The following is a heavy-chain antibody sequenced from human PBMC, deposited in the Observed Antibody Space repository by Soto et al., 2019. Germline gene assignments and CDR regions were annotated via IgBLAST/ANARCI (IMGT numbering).Heavy chain of an antibody. D-gene: IGHD4-17*01. Sequence: SETLSLTCAVSGYSISSGYYWGWIRQPPGKGLEWIGSVYHSGSTYYNPSLKSRVTISVDTSKNQLSLKLSSVTAADTAVYYCARGGYGDYVPYWGQGTMVTVSS. V-gene: IGHV4-38-2*01. CDR1: GYSISSGYY. CDR2: VYHSGST. CDR3: ARGGYGDYVPY. J-gene: IGHJ4*03.